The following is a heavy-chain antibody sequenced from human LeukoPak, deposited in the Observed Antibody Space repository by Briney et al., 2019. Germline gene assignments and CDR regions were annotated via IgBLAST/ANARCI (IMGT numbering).Heavy chain of an antibody. CDR2: IYDSGGT. CDR1: GYSISSVYY. V-gene: IGHV4-38-2*02. J-gene: IGHJ4*02. D-gene: IGHD3-16*01. CDR3: ARLDGSVAHILGSYPDF. Sequence: PETLSPTCTLSGYSISSVYYWGCIRQPPGKGREWIGSIYDSGGTYYTPTLKSRVSRSSDTSKNQFSLKVTSVTGAGTAVYYCARLDGSVAHILGSYPDFWGQGILVRVSS.